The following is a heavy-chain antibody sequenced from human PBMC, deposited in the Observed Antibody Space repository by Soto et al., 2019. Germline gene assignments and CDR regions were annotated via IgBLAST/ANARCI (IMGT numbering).Heavy chain of an antibody. J-gene: IGHJ6*03. CDR1: GFIISNDY. V-gene: IGHV3-23*01. Sequence: GGSLRLSCAASGFIISNDYMSWVRQAPGKGLEWVSVICSSGGSTSYAESVKGRFTISRDNSKNTLYLQMNSLRAEDTAVYYCANHLGNMDVWGKGTTVTVSS. D-gene: IGHD1-1*01. CDR2: ICSSGGST. CDR3: ANHLGNMDV.